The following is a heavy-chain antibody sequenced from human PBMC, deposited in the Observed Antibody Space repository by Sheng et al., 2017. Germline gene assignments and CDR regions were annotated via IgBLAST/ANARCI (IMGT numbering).Heavy chain of an antibody. CDR3: ARRPPDY. Sequence: QVQLQQWGAGLLKPSETLSLTCAVYGGSFSGYYWSWIRQPPGRGWSGLGKVNHSGSTNYNPSLKSRVTISVDTSKNQFSLKLSSVTAADTAVYYCARRPPDYWGQGTLVTVSS. CDR1: GGSFSGYY. V-gene: IGHV4-34*01. J-gene: IGHJ4*02. CDR2: VNHSGST.